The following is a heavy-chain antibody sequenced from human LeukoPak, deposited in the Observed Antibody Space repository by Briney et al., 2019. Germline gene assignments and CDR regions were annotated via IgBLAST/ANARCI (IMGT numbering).Heavy chain of an antibody. D-gene: IGHD6-19*01. V-gene: IGHV3-48*03. CDR2: INDNGRPI. CDR1: GFTFRTPE. CDR3: AKDSGGWSLS. J-gene: IGHJ5*02. Sequence: GGSLRLSCVASGFTFRTPEMYWVRQAPGKGLEWISYINDNGRPINYADSVKGRFTISRDNAKNSLYLRMNSLRVEDTAVYYCAKDSGGWSLSWGLGTLVTVSS.